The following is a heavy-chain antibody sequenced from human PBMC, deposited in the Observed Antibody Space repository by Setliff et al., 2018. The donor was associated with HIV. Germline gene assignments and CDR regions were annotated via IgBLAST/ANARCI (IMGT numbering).Heavy chain of an antibody. Sequence: PGGSLRLSCEGSGFSFASHAMTWVRQAPGKGLEWVSTFADSAVITLYYADSVKGRFTISRDNAKNSLFLDLNSLRADDTAVYYCARSFNEYKAYFDYWGQGTLVTVSS. J-gene: IGHJ4*02. V-gene: IGHV3-23*01. CDR3: ARSFNEYKAYFDY. D-gene: IGHD1-20*01. CDR2: FADSAVIT. CDR1: GFSFASHA.